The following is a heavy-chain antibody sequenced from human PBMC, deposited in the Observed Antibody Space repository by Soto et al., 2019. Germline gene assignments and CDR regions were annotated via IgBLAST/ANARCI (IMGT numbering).Heavy chain of an antibody. D-gene: IGHD3-10*01. Sequence: QVQLVQSGAEVKKPGSSVKVSCKASGGTFSSYTISWVRQAPGQGLEWMGRIIPLLDIANYAQKFQGRVTITADKSTSTAYMELSSLRSEDTAVYYCARGGHGSGSYYESYYDGMDVWGQGTTVTVSS. J-gene: IGHJ6*02. CDR2: IIPLLDIA. CDR1: GGTFSSYT. V-gene: IGHV1-69*02. CDR3: ARGGHGSGSYYESYYDGMDV.